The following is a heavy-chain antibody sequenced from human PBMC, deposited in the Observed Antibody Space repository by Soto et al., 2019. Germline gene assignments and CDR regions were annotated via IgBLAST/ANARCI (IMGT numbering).Heavy chain of an antibody. D-gene: IGHD6-13*01. CDR2: IYYNGST. V-gene: IGHV4-39*07. Sequence: SETLSLTCTVSGDSITSSGSYWGWIRQPPGKGLEWIGSIYYNGSTYYNPSLKSRVTISVDTSKNQFSLKLSSVTAADTAVYYCARELIAAANFDYWGQGTLVTVSS. CDR3: ARELIAAANFDY. J-gene: IGHJ4*02. CDR1: GDSITSSGSY.